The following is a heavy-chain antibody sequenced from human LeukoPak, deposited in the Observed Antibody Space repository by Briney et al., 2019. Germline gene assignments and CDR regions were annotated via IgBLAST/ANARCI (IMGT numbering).Heavy chain of an antibody. CDR3: AGVDFRGGYYDILTGYYPNHGMDV. Sequence: GGSLRLSCAASGLTVSSNHMSWVRQAPGKGLEWISVIYGGADTYYADSVKGRFTISRDNSKNTLYLHLNSLRAEDTAVYYCAGVDFRGGYYDILTGYYPNHGMDVWGQGTTVTVSS. CDR2: IYGGADT. J-gene: IGHJ6*02. V-gene: IGHV3-53*01. CDR1: GLTVSSNH. D-gene: IGHD3-9*01.